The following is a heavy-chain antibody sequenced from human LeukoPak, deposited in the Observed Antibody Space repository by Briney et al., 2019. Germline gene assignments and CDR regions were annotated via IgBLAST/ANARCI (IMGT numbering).Heavy chain of an antibody. CDR1: GGSISSYY. CDR2: IYHSGST. J-gene: IGHJ6*03. Sequence: PSETLSLTCTVSGGSISSYYWSWIRQPPGKGLEWIGYIYHSGSTNCNPSLKSRVTISVDTSKNQFSLKLSSVTAADTAVYYCARDLSKANYYYYMDVWGKGTTVTVSS. CDR3: ARDLSKANYYYYMDV. V-gene: IGHV4-59*01. D-gene: IGHD2/OR15-2a*01.